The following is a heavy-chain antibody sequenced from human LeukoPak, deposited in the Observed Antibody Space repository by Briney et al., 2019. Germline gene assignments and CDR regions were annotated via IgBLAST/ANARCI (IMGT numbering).Heavy chain of an antibody. D-gene: IGHD5-24*01. CDR1: GDSVSINRGA. CDR3: ARRGDLRYWYFDL. Sequence: SQTLSLTCAISGDSVSINRGAWNWIRQSPSRGLEWLGRTYYMSKWYNAVSVKSRITINPDTSKNQFSLQLSSVTAADTAVYYCARRGDLRYWYFDLWGRGTLVTVSS. J-gene: IGHJ2*01. V-gene: IGHV6-1*01. CDR2: TYYMSKWY.